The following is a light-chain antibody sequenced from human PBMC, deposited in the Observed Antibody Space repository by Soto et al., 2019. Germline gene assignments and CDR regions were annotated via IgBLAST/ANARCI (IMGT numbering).Light chain of an antibody. J-gene: IGLJ1*01. CDR3: SSYTSSSTLYV. V-gene: IGLV2-14*01. CDR2: DVS. Sequence: QSVLTQPASVTGFPGQSITISCTRTSSDAGGYNYVSWYQQHPGKAPKLMIYDVSNRPSGVSNRFSGSKSGNTASLTISGLQAEDEADYYCSSYTSSSTLYVFGTGTKVTVL. CDR1: SSDAGGYNY.